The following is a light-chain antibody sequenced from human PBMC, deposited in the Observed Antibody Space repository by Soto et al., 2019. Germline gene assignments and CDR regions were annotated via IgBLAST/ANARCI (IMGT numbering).Light chain of an antibody. CDR3: QQYHSYPYT. Sequence: DIQMTQSPSTLSASVGDRVTITCRASQSISSWLAWYQQKPGKAPKLLIYDVSSLESGVPSRFSGSGSGTEFTLTISSLQPDDFATYYCQQYHSYPYTFGQGTKLEIK. V-gene: IGKV1-5*01. J-gene: IGKJ2*01. CDR1: QSISSW. CDR2: DVS.